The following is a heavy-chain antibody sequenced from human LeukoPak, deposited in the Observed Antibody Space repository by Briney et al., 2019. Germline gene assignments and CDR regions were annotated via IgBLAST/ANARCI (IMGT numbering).Heavy chain of an antibody. CDR2: INYSGST. CDR1: GGSFSGYY. Sequence: SETLSLTCAVYGGSFSGYYWSWIRQSPGKGLEWVGDINYSGSTNYNPSLKSRVTISADTSKNQFSLKLTSLTAADTAVYYCARVGPGYSSSGYSFGFDYWGQGTLVTVSS. J-gene: IGHJ4*02. CDR3: ARVGPGYSSSGYSFGFDY. V-gene: IGHV4-34*01. D-gene: IGHD6-13*01.